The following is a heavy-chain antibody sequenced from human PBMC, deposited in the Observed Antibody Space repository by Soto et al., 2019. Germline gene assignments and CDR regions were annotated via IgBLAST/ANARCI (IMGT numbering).Heavy chain of an antibody. CDR2: IWYDGSNK. CDR3: ARDQGQLWPNAYYYYYGMDV. V-gene: IGHV3-33*01. J-gene: IGHJ6*02. CDR1: GFTFSSYG. D-gene: IGHD5-18*01. Sequence: GGSLRLSCAASGFTFSSYGMHWVRQAPGKGLEWVAVIWYDGSNKYYADSVKGRFTISGDNSKNTLYLQMNSLRAEDTAVYYCARDQGQLWPNAYYYYYGMDVWGQGTTVTVSS.